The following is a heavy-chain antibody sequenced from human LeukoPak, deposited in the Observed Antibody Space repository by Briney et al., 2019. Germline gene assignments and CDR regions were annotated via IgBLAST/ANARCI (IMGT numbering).Heavy chain of an antibody. CDR2: ISSSSSYI. J-gene: IGHJ4*02. CDR3: AKDFFGYYFDY. V-gene: IGHV3-21*04. Sequence: GGSLRLSCAASGFTFSSYSMNWVRQAPGKGLEWVSSISSSSSYIYYADSVKGRFTISRDNAKNSLYLQMNSLRAEDTAVYYCAKDFFGYYFDYWGQGTLVTVSS. D-gene: IGHD3-10*01. CDR1: GFTFSSYS.